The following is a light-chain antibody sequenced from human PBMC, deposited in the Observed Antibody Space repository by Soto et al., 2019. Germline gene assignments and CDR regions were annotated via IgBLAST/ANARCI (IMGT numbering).Light chain of an antibody. J-gene: IGKJ1*01. CDR1: PSVSSY. CDR3: QQRSNWPWT. V-gene: IGKV3-11*01. Sequence: EIVLTQSPGTLSLSPGERATLSCRASPSVSSYLAWYQQKAGQAPRLLIYDASNRATGIPARFSGSGSGTDFTLTISSLEPEDFAVYYCQQRSNWPWTFGQGTKVEIK. CDR2: DAS.